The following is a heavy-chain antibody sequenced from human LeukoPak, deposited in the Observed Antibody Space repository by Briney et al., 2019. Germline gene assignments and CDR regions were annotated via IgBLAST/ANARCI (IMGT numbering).Heavy chain of an antibody. CDR2: IRSRIYGGTP. CDR1: GFTFGDYA. V-gene: IGHV3-49*04. Sequence: GGSLRLSCTASGFTFGDYAMTWVRQAPGKGLEWVGFIRSRIYGGTPEYAASVKGRFTISRDDSKGIAYLQMNSLKTEDTAVYYCTRDQTPYYWGQGTLVTVSS. J-gene: IGHJ4*02. CDR3: TRDQTPYY.